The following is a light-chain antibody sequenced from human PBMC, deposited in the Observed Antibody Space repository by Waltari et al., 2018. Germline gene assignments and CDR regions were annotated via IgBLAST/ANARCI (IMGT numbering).Light chain of an antibody. CDR3: QTGGHGTWV. CDR2: VNSDGSH. V-gene: IGLV4-69*01. CDR1: SGHSSNV. J-gene: IGLJ3*02. Sequence: QLVLTQSPSASASLGASVKLTCTLNSGHSSNVIAWHQQQPEKGPRYLMKVNSDGSHTKGDGIPDRFSGSSSGAERYLTISSVQSGDEADYYCQTGGHGTWVFGGGTKLTVL.